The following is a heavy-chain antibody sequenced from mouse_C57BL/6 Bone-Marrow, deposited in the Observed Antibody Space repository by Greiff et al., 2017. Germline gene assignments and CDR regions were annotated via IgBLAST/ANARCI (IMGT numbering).Heavy chain of an antibody. J-gene: IGHJ4*01. V-gene: IGHV10-1*01. Sequence: EVKLMESGGGLVQPKGSLKLSCAASGFSFNTYAMNWVRQAPGKGLEWVARIRSKSNNYATYYADSVKDRFTISRDDSESMLYLQMNNLKTEDTAMYYCVKDSPVYAMDYWGQGTSVTVSS. CDR1: GFSFNTYA. CDR2: IRSKSNNYAT. CDR3: VKDSPVYAMDY.